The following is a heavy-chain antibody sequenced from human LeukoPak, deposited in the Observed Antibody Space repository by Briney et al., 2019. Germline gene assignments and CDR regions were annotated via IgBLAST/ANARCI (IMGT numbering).Heavy chain of an antibody. D-gene: IGHD3-22*01. CDR2: IIPIFGIA. CDR1: GGTFSSYT. V-gene: IGHV1-69*04. CDR3: ARDRRGVYYYDSSGYNNWFDP. Sequence: GASVKVSCEASGGTFSSYTISWVRQAPGQGLEWMGRIIPIFGIANYAQKFQGRVTITADKSTSTAYMELSSLRSEDTAVYYCARDRRGVYYYDSSGYNNWFDPWGQGTLVTVSS. J-gene: IGHJ5*02.